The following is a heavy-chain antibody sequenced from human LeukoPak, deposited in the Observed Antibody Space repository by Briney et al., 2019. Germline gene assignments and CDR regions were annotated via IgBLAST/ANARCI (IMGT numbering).Heavy chain of an antibody. V-gene: IGHV1-2*02. CDR3: ATEVTD. D-gene: IGHD5-18*01. CDR1: GYTFSGYY. Sequence: ASVTLSCKASGYTFSGYYMHWVRQAPGQGLEWMGWINPNSGGTKYAQKFQGRVTMTRDTSISTAYMELSRLRSDDTAVYYCATEVTDWGQGNLVTVSS. J-gene: IGHJ4*02. CDR2: INPNSGGT.